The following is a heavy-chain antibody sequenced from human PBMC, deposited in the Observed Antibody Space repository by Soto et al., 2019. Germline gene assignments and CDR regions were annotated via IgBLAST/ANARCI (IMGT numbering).Heavy chain of an antibody. V-gene: IGHV3-72*01. D-gene: IGHD3-10*01. CDR1: GFTFSDHY. CDR2: SRNKANSYST. J-gene: IGHJ6*02. Sequence: EVQLVDSGGGLVQPGGSLRLSCVASGFTFSDHYVDWVRQAPGKGLEWVARSRNKANSYSTEYAASVKGRFTISRDVSENSLYLQMNSLKTEDTAVYYCVRGAYGSWRMDVWGQGTSVTVSS. CDR3: VRGAYGSWRMDV.